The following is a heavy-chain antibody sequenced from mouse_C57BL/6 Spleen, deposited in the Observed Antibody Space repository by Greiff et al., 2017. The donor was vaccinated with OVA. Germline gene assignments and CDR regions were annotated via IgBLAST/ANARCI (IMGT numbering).Heavy chain of an antibody. J-gene: IGHJ3*01. CDR1: GYTFTSYW. CDR2: IDPSDSET. V-gene: IGHV1-52*01. CDR3: AKGGYDGSPFAY. D-gene: IGHD2-2*01. Sequence: QVQLQQPGAELVRPGSSVKLSCKASGYTFTSYWMHWVKQRPIQGLEWIGNIDPSDSETHYNQKFKDKATLTVDKSSSTAYMQLSSLTSEDSAVYYCAKGGYDGSPFAYWGQGTLVTVSA.